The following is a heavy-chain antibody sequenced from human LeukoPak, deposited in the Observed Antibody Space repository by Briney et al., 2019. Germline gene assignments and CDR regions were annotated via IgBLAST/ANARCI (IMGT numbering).Heavy chain of an antibody. CDR2: IYYSGGT. J-gene: IGHJ4*02. CDR3: AGGGYCSSSSCFAPLFDW. Sequence: SETLSLTCTVSGGSISSYYWSWIRQPPGKGLEWIGYIYYSGGTNYNPSLKSRVAMSLYTSKSQFSLRLRSVTAADTALYFCAGGGYCSSSSCFAPLFDWWGRGTLVTVSS. V-gene: IGHV4-59*01. D-gene: IGHD2-2*01. CDR1: GGSISSYY.